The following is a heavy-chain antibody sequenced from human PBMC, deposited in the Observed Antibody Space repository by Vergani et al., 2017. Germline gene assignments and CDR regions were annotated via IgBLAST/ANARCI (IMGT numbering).Heavy chain of an antibody. Sequence: QVQLVESGGGVVQPGRSLRLSCAASGFTFSTYDMHLVRQAPGKGLEWVAVISYDGSYKYYADSVKDRFTSSRDNSKNTLYLQMNSLRAEDTAVYYCAKVPGSTKTYFDYWGQGTLVTVSS. V-gene: IGHV3-30*18. CDR2: ISYDGSYK. D-gene: IGHD2-2*01. CDR3: AKVPGSTKTYFDY. J-gene: IGHJ4*02. CDR1: GFTFSTYD.